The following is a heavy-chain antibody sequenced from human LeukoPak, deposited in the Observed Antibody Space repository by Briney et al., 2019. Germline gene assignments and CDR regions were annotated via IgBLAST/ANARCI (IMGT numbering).Heavy chain of an antibody. Sequence: SETLSLTCTVSGGSISSGSYYWSWIRQPAGKGLEWIGRIYTSGSTNYNPSLKSRVTISVDTSKNQFSLKLSSVTAADTAVYYCARNSNDPKENYYYYYYMDVWGKGTTVTISS. D-gene: IGHD2/OR15-2a*01. V-gene: IGHV4-61*02. CDR3: ARNSNDPKENYYYYYYMDV. J-gene: IGHJ6*03. CDR1: GGSISSGSYY. CDR2: IYTSGST.